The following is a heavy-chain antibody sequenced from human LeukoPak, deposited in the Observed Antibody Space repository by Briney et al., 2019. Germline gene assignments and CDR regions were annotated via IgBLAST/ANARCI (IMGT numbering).Heavy chain of an antibody. D-gene: IGHD6-13*01. V-gene: IGHV4-39*07. Sequence: SQTLSLTCTVSGGSLSSSSYYWGWIRPPPGKGLEWSGSIYYSGRTYYNPSLKSRVTISVDTSKNQFSLKLSSVTAADTAVYYCARAYSSSWYRYYYYYYYMDVWGKGNTVTVS. CDR3: ARAYSSSWYRYYYYYYYMDV. CDR1: GGSLSSSSYY. CDR2: IYYSGRT. J-gene: IGHJ6*03.